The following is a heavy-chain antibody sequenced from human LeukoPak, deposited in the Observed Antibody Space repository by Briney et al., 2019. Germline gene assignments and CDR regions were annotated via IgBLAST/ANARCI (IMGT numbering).Heavy chain of an antibody. CDR3: AKDGYGGVVVPAAPFDY. J-gene: IGHJ4*02. Sequence: GGSLRLSCAASGFTFSSYGMHWVRQAPGKGLEWVAFIRYDGSNKYYADSVKGRFTISRDNSKNTLYLQMNSLRAEDTAVYYCAKDGYGGVVVPAAPFDYWGQGTLVTVSS. CDR1: GFTFSSYG. D-gene: IGHD2-2*01. V-gene: IGHV3-30*02. CDR2: IRYDGSNK.